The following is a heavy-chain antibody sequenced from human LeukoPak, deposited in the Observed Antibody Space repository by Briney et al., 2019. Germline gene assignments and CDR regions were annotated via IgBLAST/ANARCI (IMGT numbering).Heavy chain of an antibody. Sequence: PGGSLRLSCVASGFTFSNHYMSWVRQAPGKGLEWVAVIWYDGSNKYYADSVKGRFTISRDNSKNTLYLQMTSLRADDTAVYYCASNEGGSPHYWGQGTLVTVSS. CDR1: GFTFSNHY. J-gene: IGHJ4*02. CDR3: ASNEGGSPHY. D-gene: IGHD2-15*01. CDR2: IWYDGSNK. V-gene: IGHV3-33*08.